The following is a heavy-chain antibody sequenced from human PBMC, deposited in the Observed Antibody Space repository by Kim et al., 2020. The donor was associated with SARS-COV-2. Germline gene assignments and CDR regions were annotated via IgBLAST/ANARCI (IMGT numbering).Heavy chain of an antibody. CDR3: AKAPRLWYYFDG. CDR2: ISGSGGYT. Sequence: GGSLRLSCSASGFTFSSCAMSWVRQAPGKGPEGVSVISGSGGYTYYADSVKGRFTISRDNSNNTLYLQMNSLRADDTATYYCAKAPRLWYYFDGWGQGTLVTVSS. CDR1: GFTFSSCA. V-gene: IGHV3-23*01. J-gene: IGHJ4*02. D-gene: IGHD2-8*02.